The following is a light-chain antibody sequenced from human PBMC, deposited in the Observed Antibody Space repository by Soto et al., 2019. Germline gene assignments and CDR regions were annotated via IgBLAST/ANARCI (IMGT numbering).Light chain of an antibody. V-gene: IGKV1-39*01. CDR3: QQSYSTPRT. J-gene: IGKJ1*01. CDR1: QSISSY. Sequence: DIQMTQSPSSLSASVGDRVTITCRASQSISSYLNWYQQKPGKDPKLLIYAASSLQSGVPSRFSGSGSGTDFTLTISSLQPEDFATYACQQSYSTPRTFGQGPKVEIK. CDR2: AAS.